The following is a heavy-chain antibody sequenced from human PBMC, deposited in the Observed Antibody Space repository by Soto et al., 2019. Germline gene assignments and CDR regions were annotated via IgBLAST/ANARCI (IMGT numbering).Heavy chain of an antibody. J-gene: IGHJ4*02. V-gene: IGHV1-2*06. CDR2: INPKTGDT. D-gene: IGHD3-3*01. Sequence: QVQLVQSGAAVKKPGASVKVSCKASGYTFTTYYLYWVRQAPGQGLEWVGRINPKTGDTNYAQKFQGRGNMTRDPSITTAYMDVSSLRSDDTALYFCAILKQESNWIDSWGQGTLVSVSS. CDR3: AILKQESNWIDS. CDR1: GYTFTTYY.